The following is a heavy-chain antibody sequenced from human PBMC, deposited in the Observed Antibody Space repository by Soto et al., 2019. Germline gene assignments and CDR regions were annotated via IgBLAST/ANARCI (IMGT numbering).Heavy chain of an antibody. CDR2: ISAYNGNT. Sequence: GASVKVSCKASGYTFTSYGISWVRQAPGQGLEWMGWISAYNGNTNYAQKLQGRVTMTTDTSTSTAYMELRSLRSDDTAVYYCARDVRHYDFWSGYLNWFDPWGQGTLVTVSS. V-gene: IGHV1-18*01. CDR3: ARDVRHYDFWSGYLNWFDP. CDR1: GYTFTSYG. D-gene: IGHD3-3*01. J-gene: IGHJ5*02.